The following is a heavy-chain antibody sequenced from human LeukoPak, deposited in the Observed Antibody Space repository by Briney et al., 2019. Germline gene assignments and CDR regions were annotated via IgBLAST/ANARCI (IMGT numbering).Heavy chain of an antibody. Sequence: GGSLRLSCAASGFTFSSNYMTWVRQAPGKGLEWVSFIFSGGSTYYSGSVKGRVTISRDNSKNTLYLQMNNLRGEHTAVYYCARVGPTRSDFDYWGQGTLVTVSS. CDR3: ARVGPTRSDFDY. CDR2: IFSGGST. D-gene: IGHD1-26*01. V-gene: IGHV3-53*01. J-gene: IGHJ4*02. CDR1: GFTFSSNY.